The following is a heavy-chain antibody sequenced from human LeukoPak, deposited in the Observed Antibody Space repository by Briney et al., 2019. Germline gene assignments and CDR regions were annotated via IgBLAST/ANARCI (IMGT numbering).Heavy chain of an antibody. CDR1: GYTLTELS. J-gene: IGHJ4*02. V-gene: IGHV1-24*01. Sequence: ASVKVSCKVSGYTLTELSMHWVRQAPGKGLEWMGGFDPEDGEAIYAQKFQGRVTMTEDTSTDTAYMELSSLRSEDTAVYYCATGVITMVRGVGDYWGQGTLVTVSS. D-gene: IGHD3-10*01. CDR3: ATGVITMVRGVGDY. CDR2: FDPEDGEA.